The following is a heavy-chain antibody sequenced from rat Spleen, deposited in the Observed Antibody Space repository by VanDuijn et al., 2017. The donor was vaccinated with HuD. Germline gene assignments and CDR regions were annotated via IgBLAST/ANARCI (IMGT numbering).Heavy chain of an antibody. CDR2: ISYEGSST. CDR1: GFTFSNYD. J-gene: IGHJ3*01. Sequence: EVQLVESGGGLVQPGRSLKLSCAASGFTFSNYDMAWDRQAPTKGLEWVASISYEGSSTYYGESVKGRFTISRDNAKSTLYLQMNSLRSEDTATYYCARHGFGWGQGTLVTVSS. CDR3: ARHGFG. V-gene: IGHV5-22*01. D-gene: IGHD4-6*01.